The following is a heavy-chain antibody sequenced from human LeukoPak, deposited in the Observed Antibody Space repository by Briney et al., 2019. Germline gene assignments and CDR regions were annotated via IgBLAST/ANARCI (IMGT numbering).Heavy chain of an antibody. CDR1: GGSVSSDTYY. V-gene: IGHV4-61*03. CDR2: IYYRGST. J-gene: IGHJ6*02. CDR3: ARSLSPAVGGKYYYFYGMDV. D-gene: IGHD3-3*01. Sequence: SETLSLTCTVSGGSVSSDTYYWSWIRQPPGKGLEWIGYIYYRGSTNYNPSLKSRVTVSVDTSKNNFSLKLTSVTAADTAVYYCARSLSPAVGGKYYYFYGMDVWGQGTTVTVSS.